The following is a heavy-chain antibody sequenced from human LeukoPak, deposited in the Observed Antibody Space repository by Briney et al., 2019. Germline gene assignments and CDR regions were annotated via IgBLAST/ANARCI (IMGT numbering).Heavy chain of an antibody. Sequence: SVKVSCKASGGTFSSYAISWVRQAPGQGLEWMGRIIPILGIANYAQKFQGRVTITADKSTSTAYMELSSLRSEDTAVYYCASLPYYGGNPTGDYWGQGTLVTVSS. CDR2: IIPILGIA. CDR1: GGTFSSYA. J-gene: IGHJ4*02. CDR3: ASLPYYGGNPTGDY. D-gene: IGHD4-23*01. V-gene: IGHV1-69*04.